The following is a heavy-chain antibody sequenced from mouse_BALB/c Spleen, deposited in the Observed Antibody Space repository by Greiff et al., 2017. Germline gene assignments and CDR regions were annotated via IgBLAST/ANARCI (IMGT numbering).Heavy chain of an antibody. CDR3: ARSDYYGSSYEFAY. D-gene: IGHD1-1*01. CDR1: GYSITSDYA. Sequence: EVKLMESGPGLVKPSQSLSLTCTVTGYSITSDYAWNWIRQFPGNKLEWMGYISYSGSTSYNPSLKSRISITRDTSKNQFFLQLNSVTTEDTATYYCARSDYYGSSYEFAYWGQGTLVTVSA. J-gene: IGHJ3*01. CDR2: ISYSGST. V-gene: IGHV3-2*02.